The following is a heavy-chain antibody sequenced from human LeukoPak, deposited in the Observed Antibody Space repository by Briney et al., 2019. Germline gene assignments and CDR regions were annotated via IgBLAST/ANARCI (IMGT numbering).Heavy chain of an antibody. Sequence: SETLSLTCGVSGGSFSSHYWTWIRQPPGKGLEWIGEINPRGSTNYNPSLESRVTVSADTSRNQLSLSLTSVTAADSAVYFCARGLRQGSAWSWGPKEKSYQYMDVWGTGTTVIVPS. J-gene: IGHJ6*04. V-gene: IGHV4-34*01. CDR3: ARGLRQGSAWSWGPKEKSYQYMDV. D-gene: IGHD6-19*01. CDR1: GGSFSSHY. CDR2: INPRGST.